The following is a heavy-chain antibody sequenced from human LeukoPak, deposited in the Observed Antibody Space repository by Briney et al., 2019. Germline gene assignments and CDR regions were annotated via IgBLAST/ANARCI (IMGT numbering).Heavy chain of an antibody. J-gene: IGHJ4*02. D-gene: IGHD6-13*01. V-gene: IGHV4-30-4*07. CDR2: IYYSGST. CDR1: GGSISSGGYS. Sequence: PSQTLSLTCAVSGGSISSGGYSWSWIRQPPGKGLEWIGYIYYSGSTNYNPSLKSRVTISVDTSKNQFSLKLSSVTAADTAVYYCARQKQQRALRFDYWGQGTLVTVSS. CDR3: ARQKQQRALRFDY.